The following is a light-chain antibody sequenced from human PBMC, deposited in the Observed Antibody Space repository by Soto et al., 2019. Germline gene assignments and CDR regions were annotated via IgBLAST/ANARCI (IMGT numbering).Light chain of an antibody. CDR2: DVS. V-gene: IGLV2-14*01. J-gene: IGLJ2*01. CDR3: SSYTSFSTLV. CDR1: SSDVGGYNY. Sequence: QPASVSGSPGQSITISCTGTSSDVGGYNYVSWYQQHPGKAPKLMIYDVSNRPSGVSNRFSGSKSGNTASLTISGLQAEDEADYYCSSYTSFSTLVFGGGTKLTVL.